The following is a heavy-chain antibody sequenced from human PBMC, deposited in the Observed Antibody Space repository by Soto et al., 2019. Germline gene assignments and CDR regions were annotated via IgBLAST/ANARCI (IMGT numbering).Heavy chain of an antibody. J-gene: IGHJ5*02. Sequence: ASVKVSCKASGYIFTNYDINWVRQATGQGLEYLGWINPNSGNTGYVQKFQGRVTMTRNTSINTAYMELSSLRSEDTAVYYCARERSAAGTGWFDPWGQGTLVTVSS. CDR1: GYIFTNYD. CDR3: ARERSAAGTGWFDP. V-gene: IGHV1-8*01. D-gene: IGHD6-13*01. CDR2: INPNSGNT.